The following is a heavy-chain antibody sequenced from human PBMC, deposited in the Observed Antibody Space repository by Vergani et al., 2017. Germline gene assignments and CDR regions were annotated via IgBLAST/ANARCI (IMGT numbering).Heavy chain of an antibody. CDR2: IYYSGRT. CDR1: GGSVSSGSYY. J-gene: IGHJ4*02. D-gene: IGHD1-26*01. V-gene: IGHV4-61*01. CDR3: ARLTKWELLGY. Sequence: QVQLQESGPGLVKPSETLSLTCTVSGGSVSSGSYYWSWIRQPPGKGLGWSGYIYYSGRTNYNHSLKSRVTIAVDTSKNQFSLKLSSATAADTAVYYCARLTKWELLGYWGQGTLVAVSS.